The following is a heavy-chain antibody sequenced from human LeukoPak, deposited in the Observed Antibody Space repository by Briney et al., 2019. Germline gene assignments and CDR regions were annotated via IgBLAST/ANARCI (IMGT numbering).Heavy chain of an antibody. CDR1: GGSISSYY. J-gene: IGHJ6*02. Sequence: PSETLSLTCTVSGGSISSYYWSWIRQPPGKRLEWIGYIYYSGSTNYNPSLKSRVTISVDTSKNQFSLKLSSVTAADTAVYYCASLGLGATNPYYYGMDVWGQGTTVTVPS. V-gene: IGHV4-59*08. CDR3: ASLGLGATNPYYYGMDV. CDR2: IYYSGST. D-gene: IGHD5-12*01.